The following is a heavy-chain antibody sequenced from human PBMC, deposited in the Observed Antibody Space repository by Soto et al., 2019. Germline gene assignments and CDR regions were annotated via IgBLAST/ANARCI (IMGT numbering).Heavy chain of an antibody. J-gene: IGHJ5*02. V-gene: IGHV4-4*07. CDR3: ARDLSYDYGDYNWFDP. CDR2: IYTSGST. Sequence: SETLSLTCTVSGGSISSYYWSWIRQPAGKGLEWIGRIYTSGSTNYNPSLKSRVTMSVDTSKNQFSLKLSSVTAADTAVYYCARDLSYDYGDYNWFDPWGQGPLVTVSS. D-gene: IGHD4-17*01. CDR1: GGSISSYY.